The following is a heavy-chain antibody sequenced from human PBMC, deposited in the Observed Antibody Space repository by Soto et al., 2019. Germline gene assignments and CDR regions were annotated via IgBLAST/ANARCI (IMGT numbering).Heavy chain of an antibody. V-gene: IGHV4-34*01. CDR2: INHSGST. CDR3: ARPSSSSTYYFDH. J-gene: IGHJ4*02. D-gene: IGHD6-6*01. CDR1: GGSFSGYY. Sequence: SETLSLTCAVYGGSFSGYYWSWIRQPPGKGLEWIGEINHSGSTNYNPSLKSRVTISVDTSKNQFSLKLSSVTAADTAVYYCARPSSSSTYYFDHWGQGTLVTVSS.